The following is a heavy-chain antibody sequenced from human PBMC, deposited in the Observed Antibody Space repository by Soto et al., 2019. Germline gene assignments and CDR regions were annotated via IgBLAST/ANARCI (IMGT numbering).Heavy chain of an antibody. D-gene: IGHD3-22*01. CDR1: GYSFTSYW. Sequence: GESLKISCKGSGYSFTSYWIGWVRQMPGKGLEWMGIIYPGDSDTRYSPSFQGQVTISADKSISTAYLQWSSLKASDTAMYYCARTDYYDSSGRALPPLYGMDVWGQGTTVTVSS. CDR3: ARTDYYDSSGRALPPLYGMDV. J-gene: IGHJ6*02. V-gene: IGHV5-51*01. CDR2: IYPGDSDT.